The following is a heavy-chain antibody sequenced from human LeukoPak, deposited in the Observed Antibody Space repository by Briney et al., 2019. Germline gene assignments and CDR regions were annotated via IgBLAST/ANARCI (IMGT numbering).Heavy chain of an antibody. V-gene: IGHV3-33*08. CDR3: ARAPDAFDI. J-gene: IGHJ3*02. CDR1: GFTFSSYW. CDR2: IWYDGSNK. Sequence: PGGSLRLSCAASGFTFSSYWMSWVRQAPGKGLEWVAVIWYDGSNKYYADSVKGRFTISRDNSKNTLYLQMNSLRAEDTAVYYCARAPDAFDIWGQGTMVTVSS.